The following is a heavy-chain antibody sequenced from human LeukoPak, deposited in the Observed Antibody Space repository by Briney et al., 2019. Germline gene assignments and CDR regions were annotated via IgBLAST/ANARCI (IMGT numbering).Heavy chain of an antibody. V-gene: IGHV1-24*01. D-gene: IGHD3-10*01. J-gene: IGHJ4*02. CDR1: GYTLTELS. CDR3: ATITMGGSGYDY. Sequence: ASVKVSCKVSGYTLTELSMHWVRQAPGKGLEWMGGFDPEDGETIYAQKFQGRVTMTENTSTDTAYMELSSLRSEDTAVYYCATITMGGSGYDYWGQGTLVTVSS. CDR2: FDPEDGET.